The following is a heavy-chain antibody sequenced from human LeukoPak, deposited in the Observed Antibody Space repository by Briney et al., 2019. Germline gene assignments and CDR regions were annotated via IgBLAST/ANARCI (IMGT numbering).Heavy chain of an antibody. J-gene: IGHJ4*02. Sequence: PSETLSLTCAVSGGSISSTNWWSWVRQSPGKGLEWIGEIYHSGSTNYNPSLKSRVTISVDTSKNQFSLKLSSVTAADTAVYYCARGRGGYDPLDYWGQGTLVTVSS. V-gene: IGHV4-4*02. CDR3: ARGRGGYDPLDY. D-gene: IGHD5-12*01. CDR1: GGSISSTNW. CDR2: IYHSGST.